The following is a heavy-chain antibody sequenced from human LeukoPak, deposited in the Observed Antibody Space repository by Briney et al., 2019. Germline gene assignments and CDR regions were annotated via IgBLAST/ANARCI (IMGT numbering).Heavy chain of an antibody. J-gene: IGHJ4*02. V-gene: IGHV1-2*02. CDR3: ARQGALVKGSYY. CDR1: GYTFTGYY. Sequence: ASVKVSCKASGYTFTGYYMHWVRQAPGQGLEWMGWINPNSGVTNYAQKFQGRVTMTRDTSISTVYMELSRLRSDDTAVYYCARQGALVKGSYYWGQGTLVTVSS. D-gene: IGHD3-10*01. CDR2: INPNSGVT.